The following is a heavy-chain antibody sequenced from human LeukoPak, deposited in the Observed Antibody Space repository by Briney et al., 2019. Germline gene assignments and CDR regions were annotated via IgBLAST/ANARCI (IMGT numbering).Heavy chain of an antibody. J-gene: IGHJ4*02. Sequence: SGGSLRLSCAASGFTFSSYGMHWVRQAPGKGLEWVAVISYDGSNKYYADSVEGRFTISRDNSKNTLYLQMNSLRAEDTAVYYCAKARLVRAVLDYWGQGTLVTVSS. CDR2: ISYDGSNK. V-gene: IGHV3-30*18. CDR3: AKARLVRAVLDY. CDR1: GFTFSSYG. D-gene: IGHD3-10*01.